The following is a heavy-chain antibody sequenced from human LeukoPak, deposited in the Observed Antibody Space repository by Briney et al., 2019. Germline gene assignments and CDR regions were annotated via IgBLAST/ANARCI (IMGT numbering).Heavy chain of an antibody. CDR2: INSDGSST. CDR3: ASVVGGYYPPVEGFDM. V-gene: IGHV3-74*01. D-gene: IGHD3-3*01. CDR1: GFTFSSCW. J-gene: IGHJ3*02. Sequence: GGSLRLSCAASGFTFSSCWMHWVRQAPGKGLVCVSRINSDGSSTSYADSVKGRFTISRDNAKNTLYLQMNSLRAEDTAVYYCASVVGGYYPPVEGFDMWGQGTMVTVSS.